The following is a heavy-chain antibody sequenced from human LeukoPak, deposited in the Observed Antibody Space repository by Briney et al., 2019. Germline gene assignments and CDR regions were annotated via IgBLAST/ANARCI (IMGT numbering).Heavy chain of an antibody. CDR2: ISESAGRT. J-gene: IGHJ3*02. CDR3: AKMGVGSIYDAFDI. Sequence: SGGSLRLSCAASGFNFGTYAMNWVRQAPGKGLEWVSSISESAGRTYYAASVKGRFTISRDNSKNTLWLLMSSLRAEDTALYFCAKMGVGSIYDAFDIWGQGTMVTVSS. CDR1: GFNFGTYA. V-gene: IGHV3-23*01. D-gene: IGHD2-2*01.